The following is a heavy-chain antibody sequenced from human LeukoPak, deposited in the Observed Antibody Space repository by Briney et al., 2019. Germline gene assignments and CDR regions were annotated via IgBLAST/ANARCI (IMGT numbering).Heavy chain of an antibody. CDR2: IYSGGST. CDR3: ASTVVTPHGAFDI. CDR1: GFTVSSNY. J-gene: IGHJ3*02. V-gene: IGHV3-53*01. Sequence: GGSLRLSCAASGFTVSSNYMSWVRQAPGKGLEWVSVIYSGGSTYYADSVKGRFTISRDNSKNTLYLQMNSLRAEDTAVYYCASTVVTPHGAFDIWGQGTMVTVSS. D-gene: IGHD4-23*01.